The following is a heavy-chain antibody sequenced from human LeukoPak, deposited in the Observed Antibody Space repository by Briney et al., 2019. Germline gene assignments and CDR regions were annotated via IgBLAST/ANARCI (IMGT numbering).Heavy chain of an antibody. CDR3: ARDLVGSAISYSSGAWDY. CDR1: GGTFSNYA. CDR2: IIPLFGSA. J-gene: IGHJ4*02. V-gene: IGHV1-69*13. Sequence: RASVKVSCKASGGTFSNYAISWVRQAPGQGLEWMGGIIPLFGSADYAQKFQGRVTFTADESTSTAYMELSSLRPEDTAVYYCARDLVGSAISYSSGAWDYWGQGTLVTVSS. D-gene: IGHD3-10*01.